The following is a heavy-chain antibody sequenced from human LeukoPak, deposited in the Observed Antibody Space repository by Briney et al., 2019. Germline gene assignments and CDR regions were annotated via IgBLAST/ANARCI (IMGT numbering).Heavy chain of an antibody. V-gene: IGHV3-11*01. Sequence: PGGSLRLSCAASGFTFSDYYMSWIRQVPGKGLEWVSYISSSGSTIYYADSVKGRFTISRDNAKNSLYLQMNSLRAEDTAVYYCARDKSYYDSSGFYQDPYWGQGTLVTVSS. J-gene: IGHJ4*02. CDR2: ISSSGSTI. CDR3: ARDKSYYDSSGFYQDPY. D-gene: IGHD3-22*01. CDR1: GFTFSDYY.